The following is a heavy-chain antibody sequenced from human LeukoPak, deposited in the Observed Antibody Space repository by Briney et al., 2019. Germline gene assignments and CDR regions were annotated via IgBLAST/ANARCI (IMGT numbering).Heavy chain of an antibody. Sequence: GASVKVSCKASGYTFTSYGISWVRQAPGQGLEWMGWISAYNGNTNYAQKLQGRVTVTTDTSTSTAYMELRSLRSDDTAVYYCARVSLRIDYYYYYGMDVWGQGTTVTVSS. V-gene: IGHV1-18*01. D-gene: IGHD3-10*01. CDR3: ARVSLRIDYYYYYGMDV. CDR1: GYTFTSYG. CDR2: ISAYNGNT. J-gene: IGHJ6*02.